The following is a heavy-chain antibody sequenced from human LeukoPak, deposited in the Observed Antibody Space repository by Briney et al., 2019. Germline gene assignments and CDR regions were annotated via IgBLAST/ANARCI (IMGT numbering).Heavy chain of an antibody. CDR2: INPNSGGT. CDR3: ARVNNPVTTFSTMNNWFDP. J-gene: IGHJ5*02. CDR1: GYTFTGYY. D-gene: IGHD4-17*01. V-gene: IGHV1-2*02. Sequence: GASVKVSCKASGYTFTGYYMHWVRQAPGQGLEWMGWINPNSGGTNYAQKFQGRVTMTRDMSTSTVYMELSSLRSEDTAVYYCARVNNPVTTFSTMNNWFDPWGQGTLVTVSS.